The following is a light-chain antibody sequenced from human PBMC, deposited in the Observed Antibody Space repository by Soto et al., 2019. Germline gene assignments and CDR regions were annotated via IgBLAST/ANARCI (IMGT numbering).Light chain of an antibody. Sequence: QSALTQPPSASGSPGQSVTISCTGTSSDFHSYNYVSWFQQHPGKAPKLMIYGVYKRPSGVPARFSGSKSVNTASLTVSGLQPEDEAVYYCSSYVTNNVVVFGGGTKVTVL. J-gene: IGLJ2*01. CDR2: GVY. CDR1: SSDFHSYNY. CDR3: SSYVTNNVVV. V-gene: IGLV2-8*01.